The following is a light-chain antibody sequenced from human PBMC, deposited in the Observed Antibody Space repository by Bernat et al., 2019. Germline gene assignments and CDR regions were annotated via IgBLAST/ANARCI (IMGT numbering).Light chain of an antibody. CDR3: HQYNNWPQT. Sequence: IVMTQSPATLSLSPGERATLSCRASQRFLYNLAWYQQKPGRAPRLLIFDTSTRATGVQARFSGSRSGAEFTLTISSLQSEDFAVYYCHQYNNWPQTFGQGTKVEI. CDR2: DTS. J-gene: IGKJ1*01. CDR1: QRFLYN. V-gene: IGKV3-15*01.